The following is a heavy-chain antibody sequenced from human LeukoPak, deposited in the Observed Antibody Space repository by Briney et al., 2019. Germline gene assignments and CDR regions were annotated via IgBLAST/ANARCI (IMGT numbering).Heavy chain of an antibody. CDR3: ARWARELLYFDY. Sequence: GRSLRLSCAASGFTFSSYGMHWVRQAPGKGLEWVAVIWYDGSNKYYADSVKGRFTISRGNSKNTLYLQMNSLRAVDTAVYYCARWARELLYFDYWGQGTPVTVSS. CDR2: IWYDGSNK. CDR1: GFTFSSYG. D-gene: IGHD1-26*01. J-gene: IGHJ4*02. V-gene: IGHV3-33*01.